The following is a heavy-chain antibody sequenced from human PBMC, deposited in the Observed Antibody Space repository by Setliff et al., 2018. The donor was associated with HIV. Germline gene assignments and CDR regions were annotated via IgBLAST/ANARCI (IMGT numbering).Heavy chain of an antibody. CDR2: IIPILDVT. CDR3: ARAADSYDTTNYHFTYYYYMDV. V-gene: IGHV1-69*10. CDR1: GYAFTSQF. J-gene: IGHJ6*03. Sequence: SVKVSCKASGYAFTSQFMHWVRQAPGQGLEWMGGIIPILDVTTSAQKFQGRLTITADKSTSTAYMELSSLRSEDTAVYYCARAADSYDTTNYHFTYYYYMDVWGKGTTVTVSS. D-gene: IGHD3-22*01.